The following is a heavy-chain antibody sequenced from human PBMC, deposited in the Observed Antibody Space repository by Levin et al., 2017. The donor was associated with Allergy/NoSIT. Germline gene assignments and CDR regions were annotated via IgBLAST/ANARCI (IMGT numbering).Heavy chain of an antibody. V-gene: IGHV4-31*03. Sequence: PSETLSLTCTVSGGSISSGGYYWSWIRQHPGKGLEWIGYIYYSGSTYYNPSLKSRVTISVDTSKNQFSLKLSSVTAADTAVYYCARDSGGFYDSSGYPKQGFDYWGQGTLVTVSS. D-gene: IGHD3-22*01. J-gene: IGHJ4*02. CDR2: IYYSGST. CDR1: GGSISSGGYY. CDR3: ARDSGGFYDSSGYPKQGFDY.